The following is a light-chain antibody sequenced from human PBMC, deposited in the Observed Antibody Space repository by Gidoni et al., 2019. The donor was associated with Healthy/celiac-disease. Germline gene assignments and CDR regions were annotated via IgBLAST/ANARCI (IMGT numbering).Light chain of an antibody. CDR3: QAWASSVAV. V-gene: IGLV3-1*01. Sequence: SYELTQPPSVSVSPGQTASITCSGDKLGDKYACWYQQKPGQSPVLVIYQDSKRPSGIPERFSGSNSGNTATLTISGTQAMDEADYYCQAWASSVAVFGGGTQLTVL. CDR2: QDS. J-gene: IGLJ7*01. CDR1: KLGDKY.